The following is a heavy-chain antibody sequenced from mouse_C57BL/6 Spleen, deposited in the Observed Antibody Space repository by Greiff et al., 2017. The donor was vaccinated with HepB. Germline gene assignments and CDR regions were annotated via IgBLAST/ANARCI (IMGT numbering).Heavy chain of an antibody. Sequence: VQLQQSGAELVKPGASVKISCKASGYSFSSYWMNWVKQRPGKGLEWIGQIYPGDGDTNYNGKFKSKATLTVDTSSSTAYMQLSSLTSEDSAVYYCARAAEAWFAYWGQGTLVTVSA. CDR3: ARAAEAWFAY. CDR2: IYPGDGDT. CDR1: GYSFSSYW. V-gene: IGHV1-80*01. J-gene: IGHJ3*01.